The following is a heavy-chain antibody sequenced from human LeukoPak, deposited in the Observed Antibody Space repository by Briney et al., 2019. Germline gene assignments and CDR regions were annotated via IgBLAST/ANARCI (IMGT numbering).Heavy chain of an antibody. CDR1: GFTFSSYP. J-gene: IGHJ3*01. Sequence: PGRSLRLSCAASGFTFSSYPLHWVRQAPGKGLEWVALISYDVSNKYYADSVKGRFTISRDNSKNTLSLQMNSLRVEDTAVYYCARGAEYFNALDALDFWGQGTMVTVSS. D-gene: IGHD2/OR15-2a*01. V-gene: IGHV3-30-3*01. CDR3: ARGAEYFNALDALDF. CDR2: ISYDVSNK.